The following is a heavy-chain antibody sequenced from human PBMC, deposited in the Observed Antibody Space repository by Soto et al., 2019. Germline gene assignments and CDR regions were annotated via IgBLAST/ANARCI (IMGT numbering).Heavy chain of an antibody. Sequence: QVQLVESGGGVVQPGRSLGLSCAASGFTFNTYGMHWVRQAPGKGLEWVAAISYDGINKYYVDSVKGRFTISRDNSKNTLYVHMNSLSAEDTALYYCARSPQPTRGIHWYFDLWGRGILVTVSS. V-gene: IGHV3-30*03. D-gene: IGHD1-26*01. J-gene: IGHJ2*01. CDR1: GFTFNTYG. CDR3: ARSPQPTRGIHWYFDL. CDR2: ISYDGINK.